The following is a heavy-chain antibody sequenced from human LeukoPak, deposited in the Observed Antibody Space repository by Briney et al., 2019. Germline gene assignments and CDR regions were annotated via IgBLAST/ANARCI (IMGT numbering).Heavy chain of an antibody. Sequence: SETLSLTCTVSGVSISTYYWSWIRQPPGKGREWIGHIYNSGSTNYSPSLKSRVTISVDTSKNQFSLNLSSVTAADTAVYYCARFKRAGGWSYFDYWGQGTLVTVSS. CDR1: GVSISTYY. V-gene: IGHV4-59*01. CDR2: IYNSGST. D-gene: IGHD6-19*01. CDR3: ARFKRAGGWSYFDY. J-gene: IGHJ4*02.